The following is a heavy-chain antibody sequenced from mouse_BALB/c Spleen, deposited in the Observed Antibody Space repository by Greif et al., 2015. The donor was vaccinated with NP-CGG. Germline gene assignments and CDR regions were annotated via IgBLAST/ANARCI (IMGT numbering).Heavy chain of an antibody. CDR3: AGRTGTEAMDY. D-gene: IGHD4-1*01. CDR1: GYTFTDYY. CDR2: IYPGSGNT. V-gene: IGHV1-84*02. J-gene: IGHJ4*01. Sequence: VQLQHSGPELVKPGASVKISCKASGYTFTDYYINWVKQKPGQGLEWIGWIYPGSGNTKYNEKFKGKATLTVDTSSSTAYMQLSSLTSEDTAVYFCAGRTGTEAMDYWGQGTSVTVSS.